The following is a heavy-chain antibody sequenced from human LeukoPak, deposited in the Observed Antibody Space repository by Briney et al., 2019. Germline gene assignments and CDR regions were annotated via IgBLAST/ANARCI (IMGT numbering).Heavy chain of an antibody. CDR3: VRTPTCSSGSCYPNWFDS. J-gene: IGHJ5*01. CDR2: FYPGDSNT. Sequence: GGSLKISCQGSGYSFTNNWIGWVRQMPGKGLEWMAIFYPGDSNTKYSPSFQDQVTISADKSITTAYLQWSRLKASDTAMYYCVRTPTCSSGSCYPNWFDSWGQGTLVTVSS. D-gene: IGHD2-15*01. CDR1: GYSFTNNW. V-gene: IGHV5-51*01.